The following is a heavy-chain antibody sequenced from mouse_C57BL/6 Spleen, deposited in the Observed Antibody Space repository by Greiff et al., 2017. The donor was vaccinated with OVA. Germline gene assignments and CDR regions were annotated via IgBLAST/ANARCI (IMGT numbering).Heavy chain of an antibody. V-gene: IGHV1-69*01. CDR2: IDPSDSYT. CDR3: ARGGPNYFDY. Sequence: QVQLQQPGAELVMPGASVKLSCKASGYTFTSYWMHWVKQRPGQGLEWIGEIDPSDSYTNYNQKFKGKSTLTVDKSSSTAYMQLSSLTSEDSAVYYCARGGPNYFDYWGQGATLTFSS. CDR1: GYTFTSYW. J-gene: IGHJ2*01.